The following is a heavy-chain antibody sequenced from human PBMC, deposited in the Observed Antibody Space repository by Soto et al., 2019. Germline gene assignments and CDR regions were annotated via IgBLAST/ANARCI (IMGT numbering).Heavy chain of an antibody. D-gene: IGHD1-7*01. CDR3: ARGDLELNFDY. Sequence: ASVKVSCKASGGTFSSSAISWVRQAPGQGLEWMGGIIPIFGTANYAQKFQGRVTITADESTRTAYMELSSLRSEDTAVYYCARGDLELNFDYWGQGTLVTVSS. CDR2: IIPIFGTA. CDR1: GGTFSSSA. V-gene: IGHV1-69*13. J-gene: IGHJ4*02.